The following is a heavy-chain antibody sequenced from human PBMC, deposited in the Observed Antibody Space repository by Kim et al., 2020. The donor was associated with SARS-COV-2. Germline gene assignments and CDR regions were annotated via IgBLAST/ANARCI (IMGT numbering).Heavy chain of an antibody. V-gene: IGHV3-48*03. Sequence: YADTVKGRFSIDRANATNSLYLQMNSLGAKDAAVYYCARGRIADPLTFDYWGQGTLVTVSS. J-gene: IGHJ4*02. CDR3: ARGRIADPLTFDY. D-gene: IGHD6-13*01.